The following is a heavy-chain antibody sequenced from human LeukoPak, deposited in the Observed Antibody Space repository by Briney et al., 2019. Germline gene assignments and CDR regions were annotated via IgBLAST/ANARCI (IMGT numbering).Heavy chain of an antibody. CDR3: ATHYYGSGSLLFDP. J-gene: IGHJ5*02. Sequence: ASVKVSCKASGGTFSSYAISWVRQAPGQGLEWMGGIILIFGTANYAQKFQGRVTITADKSTSTAYMELSSLRSEDTAVYYCATHYYGSGSLLFDPWGQGTLVTVSS. CDR2: IILIFGTA. CDR1: GGTFSSYA. D-gene: IGHD3-10*01. V-gene: IGHV1-69*06.